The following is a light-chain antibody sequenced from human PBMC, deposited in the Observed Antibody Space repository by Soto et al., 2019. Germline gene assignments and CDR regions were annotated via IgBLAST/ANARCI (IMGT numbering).Light chain of an antibody. J-gene: IGKJ3*01. Sequence: DIHLTQSPSSLSASVGDRITITCQASQDISKYLIWYQQTPGKAPKFLIYEASNLERGVPSRFSGSGSGTDFTFTINSLQPEDIATYYCQQYHSLPFTFGPGTKLDIK. V-gene: IGKV1-33*01. CDR2: EAS. CDR3: QQYHSLPFT. CDR1: QDISKY.